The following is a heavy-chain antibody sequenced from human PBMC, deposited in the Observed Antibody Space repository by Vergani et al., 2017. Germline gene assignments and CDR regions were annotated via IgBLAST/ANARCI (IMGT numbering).Heavy chain of an antibody. J-gene: IGHJ6*02. D-gene: IGHD5-24*01. V-gene: IGHV1-69*13. CDR2: IIPIFGTA. CDR1: GGTFSSYA. Sequence: QVQLVQSGAEVKKPGSSVKVSCKASGGTFSSYAISWVRQAPGQGLEWMGGIIPIFGTANYAQKFQGRVTITADESTSTAYMELSSLRSEATAVCYCTRVGGDGYPPRVDYGMDVWGQGTTVTVSS. CDR3: TRVGGDGYPPRVDYGMDV.